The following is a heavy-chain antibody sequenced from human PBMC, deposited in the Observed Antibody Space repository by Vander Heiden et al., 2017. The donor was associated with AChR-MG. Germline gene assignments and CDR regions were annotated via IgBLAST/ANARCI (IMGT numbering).Heavy chain of an antibody. Sequence: EVQLLESGGGWVQPGGSLRLSCAASGFTFSSYAMSWVRQAPGKGPEWVSVISGSGGSTYYADSVKGRFSISRDNSKNTLNLQMNRLRAEDTAVYYCAKERSSGSPGSNYVDYWGQGTLVTSPQ. CDR2: ISGSGGST. J-gene: IGHJ4*02. D-gene: IGHD1-26*01. CDR3: AKERSSGSPGSNYVDY. V-gene: IGHV3-23*01. CDR1: GFTFSSYA.